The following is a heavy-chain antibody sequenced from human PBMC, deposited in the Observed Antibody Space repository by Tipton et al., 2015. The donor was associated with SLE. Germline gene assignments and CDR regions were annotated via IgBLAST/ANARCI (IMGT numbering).Heavy chain of an antibody. J-gene: IGHJ1*01. CDR1: GFSFSDSY. CDR3: ARAPSSSSWWVQH. Sequence: SLRLSCAASGFSFSDSYMSWIRQAPGKGLEWVSYITSSSRYTDYADSVKGRFTISRDNAKNSLYLQMNSLRAEDTAFYYCARAPSSSSWWVQHWGHGTLVTVSS. CDR2: ITSSSRYT. D-gene: IGHD6-13*01. V-gene: IGHV3-11*06.